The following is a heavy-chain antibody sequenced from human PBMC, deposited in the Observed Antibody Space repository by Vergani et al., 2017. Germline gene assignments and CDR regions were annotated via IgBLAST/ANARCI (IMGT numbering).Heavy chain of an antibody. D-gene: IGHD6-19*01. CDR3: ARDTSIAVAGIWSFNDY. Sequence: EVQLVESGGGLVQPGGSLRLSCAASGFTFSSYWMHWVRHAPGKGLVWVSRINSDGSSTRYADSVKGRFTISSDNAKNTLYLQMNSLRAEETVVYYCARDTSIAVAGIWSFNDYWGQGTLVTVSS. V-gene: IGHV3-74*01. J-gene: IGHJ4*02. CDR1: GFTFSSYW. CDR2: INSDGSST.